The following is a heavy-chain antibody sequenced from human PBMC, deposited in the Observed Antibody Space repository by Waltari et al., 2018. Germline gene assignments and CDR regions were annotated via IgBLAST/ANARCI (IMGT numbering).Heavy chain of an antibody. D-gene: IGHD1-26*01. CDR1: GFTFSSYA. CDR2: SSGSGGST. CDR3: AKATFCPGAKGDY. Sequence: EVQLVESGGGLVQPGGSLRLSCPASGFTFSSYAMSWVRPAPGKGRECVAASSGSGGSTYDADSVKGRFTISRDNSKNTLYLQMNSLRAEDTAVYYCAKATFCPGAKGDYWGQGTLVTVSS. V-gene: IGHV3-23*04. J-gene: IGHJ4*02.